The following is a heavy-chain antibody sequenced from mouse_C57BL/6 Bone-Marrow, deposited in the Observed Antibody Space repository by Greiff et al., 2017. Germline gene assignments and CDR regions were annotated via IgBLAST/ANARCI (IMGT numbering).Heavy chain of an antibody. CDR2: FDPNSGGT. D-gene: IGHD1-1*01. CDR1: GYTFTSYC. Sequence: QVQLQQPGAELVKPGASVKLSCKASGYTFTSYCMHWVKQSPGRGLEWIGRFDPNSGGTKYNEKFKSKATLTVDTSSSTVYLQLSSLTSEDSAGYRCASYGSSPAYWGQGTLVTVSA. CDR3: ASYGSSPAY. V-gene: IGHV1-72*01. J-gene: IGHJ3*01.